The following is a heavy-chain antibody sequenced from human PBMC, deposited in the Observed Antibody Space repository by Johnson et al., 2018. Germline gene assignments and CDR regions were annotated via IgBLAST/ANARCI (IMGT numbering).Heavy chain of an antibody. CDR3: ASRRAYFMDV. CDR2: ISSSGDPT. CDR1: GFIFSNNA. J-gene: IGHJ6*03. V-gene: IGHV3-23*04. Sequence: VQLVQSGGGLVQPGGSXRLSCAASGFIFSNNAMPWVRQAPGKGLEWLSEISSSGDPTYYEDSVKGRFTISRDNPKNMLYLQMNSLRAEDTAVYYCASRRAYFMDVWGKGTTVTVSS.